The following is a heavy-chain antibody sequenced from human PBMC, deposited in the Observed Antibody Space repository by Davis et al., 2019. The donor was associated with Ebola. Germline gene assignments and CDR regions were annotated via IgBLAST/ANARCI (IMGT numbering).Heavy chain of an antibody. V-gene: IGHV1-69*05. CDR1: GGTFSSYA. CDR3: ARDNSIWSGYYIDY. Sequence: AASVKVSCKASGGTFSSYAIGWVRQAPGQRLEWMGGIIPVFATTNYAQKFQGRVTMTTDTSTSTVHMELRSLRSDDTAVYYCARDNSIWSGYYIDYWGQGTLVTVSS. J-gene: IGHJ4*02. D-gene: IGHD3-3*01. CDR2: IIPVFATT.